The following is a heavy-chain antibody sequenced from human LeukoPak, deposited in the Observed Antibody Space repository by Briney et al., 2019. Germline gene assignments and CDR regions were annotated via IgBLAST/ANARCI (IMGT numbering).Heavy chain of an antibody. CDR1: GYTLTSYA. Sequence: SVRVSCKASGYTLTSYAMSWVRQAPGQGLEWMGGIIPMFGTANYAQKIQGRVTITADKSTSTAYMELSSLRSGDTAVYYCACQIEVGATHRGFYYYMDVWGKGTTVTVSS. CDR3: ACQIEVGATHRGFYYYMDV. J-gene: IGHJ6*03. D-gene: IGHD1-26*01. CDR2: IIPMFGTA. V-gene: IGHV1-69*06.